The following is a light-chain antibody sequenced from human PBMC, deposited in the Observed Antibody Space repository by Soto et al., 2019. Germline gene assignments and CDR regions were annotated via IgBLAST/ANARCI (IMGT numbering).Light chain of an antibody. V-gene: IGKV3-20*01. CDR2: GAS. CDR1: QTVTSNY. CDR3: QQYARSPST. J-gene: IGKJ1*01. Sequence: EIVLTQSPGTLSLSPGERATLSCRASQTVTSNYLAWYQRQPGQAPRLLIDGASSRATDIPDRFSGSGSGTDFTLTITRLEPEDFAVYFCQQYARSPSTFGQGTKVEIK.